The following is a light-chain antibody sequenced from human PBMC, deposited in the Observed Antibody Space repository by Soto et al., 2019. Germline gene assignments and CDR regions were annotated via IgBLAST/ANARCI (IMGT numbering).Light chain of an antibody. CDR1: QTVGVR. J-gene: IGKJ1*01. CDR3: HQRQRWPRT. CDR2: EAS. Sequence: VIWKQSAATLSSSPEQRATLYCMASQTVGVRLAWYQHKPGQAPRLIIYEASNRAAGIPARFSGSGSGTDFTLTITSLEPEDFAFYYCHQRQRWPRTFGQGTKVDI. V-gene: IGKV3-11*01.